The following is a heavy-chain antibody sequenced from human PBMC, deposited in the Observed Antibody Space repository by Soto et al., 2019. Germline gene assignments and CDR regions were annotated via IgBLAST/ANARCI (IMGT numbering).Heavy chain of an antibody. V-gene: IGHV1-69*06. CDR3: ASPYDSSGYYYFDY. CDR1: GGTFSSYA. Sequence: QVQLVQSGAEVKKPGSSVKVSCKASGGTFSSYAISWVRQAPGQGLEWMGGIIPIFGTANHAQKFQGRVTITADKSTSTASMELSSLRSEDTAVYYCASPYDSSGYYYFDYWGQGTLVTVSS. D-gene: IGHD3-22*01. CDR2: IIPIFGTA. J-gene: IGHJ4*02.